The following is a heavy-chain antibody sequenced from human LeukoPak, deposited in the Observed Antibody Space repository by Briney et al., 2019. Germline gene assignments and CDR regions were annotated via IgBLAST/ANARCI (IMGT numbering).Heavy chain of an antibody. CDR1: GYTFTSYD. D-gene: IGHD3-10*01. Sequence: ASVKVSCKASGYTFTSYDINWVRQATGQGLEWMGWMNPNSGNTGYAQKFQGRVTMTRNTSISTAYMELSSLRSEDTAVYYCARMTYYYGSGSYSWFDPWGQGTLVTVSS. V-gene: IGHV1-8*01. J-gene: IGHJ5*02. CDR2: MNPNSGNT. CDR3: ARMTYYYGSGSYSWFDP.